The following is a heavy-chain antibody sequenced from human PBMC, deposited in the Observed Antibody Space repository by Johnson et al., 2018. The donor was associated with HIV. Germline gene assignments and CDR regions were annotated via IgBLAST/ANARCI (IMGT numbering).Heavy chain of an antibody. CDR2: IKQDGSEK. D-gene: IGHD3-3*01. V-gene: IGHV3-7*01. CDR1: GFTFSSYW. J-gene: IGHJ3*02. Sequence: VQLVESGGGLVQPGGSLRLSCAASGFTFSSYWMSWVRQAPGKGLEWVANIKQDGSEKYYVDSVKGRFTISRDNAKNSLYLQMNSLRAEDTAVYYCARDTGGEYYNLWSGYARGRDAFDIWGQGTMVTVSS. CDR3: ARDTGGEYYNLWSGYARGRDAFDI.